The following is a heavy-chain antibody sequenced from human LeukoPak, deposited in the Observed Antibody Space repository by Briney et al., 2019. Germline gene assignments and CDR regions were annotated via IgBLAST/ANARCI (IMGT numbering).Heavy chain of an antibody. D-gene: IGHD3-10*01. J-gene: IGHJ6*03. CDR3: ARVYYGSGSLYYYYYYMDV. CDR2: IYSGGRT. Sequence: GGSLRLSCAASGFTVSSNYMSWVRQAPGKGLEWVSVIYSGGRTYHADSVKGRFTISRDNSKNTLYLQMNSLRAEDTAVYYCARVYYGSGSLYYYYYYMDVWGKGTTVTISS. CDR1: GFTVSSNY. V-gene: IGHV3-53*01.